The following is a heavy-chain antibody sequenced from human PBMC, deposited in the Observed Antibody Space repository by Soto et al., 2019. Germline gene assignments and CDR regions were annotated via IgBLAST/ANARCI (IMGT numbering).Heavy chain of an antibody. Sequence: ASVKVSCKASGYTFTGYYMHWVRQAPGQGLEWMGWINPNSGGTNYAQKFQGWVTMTGDTSISTAYMELSRLRSDDTAVYYCARVGEGSGYDPAYYYGMDVWGQGTTVTVSS. V-gene: IGHV1-2*04. CDR2: INPNSGGT. CDR3: ARVGEGSGYDPAYYYGMDV. CDR1: GYTFTGYY. D-gene: IGHD5-12*01. J-gene: IGHJ6*02.